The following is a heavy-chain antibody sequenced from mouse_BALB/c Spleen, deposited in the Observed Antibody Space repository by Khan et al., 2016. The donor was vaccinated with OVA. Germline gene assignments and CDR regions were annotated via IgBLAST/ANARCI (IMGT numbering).Heavy chain of an antibody. CDR1: GFNIRHYY. V-gene: IGHV14-4*02. D-gene: IGHD4-1*01. CDR3: TTGWGYAMDY. Sequence: VQLQQSGADLVRSGASVKLSCIASGFNIRHYYLHWVKQRPEQGLEWIGWIDPDNGDTEYDTKFQGKATMTADTSSNTAYLQLSILTSEDTAVYYCTTGWGYAMDYWGQGTSVTVSS. CDR2: IDPDNGDT. J-gene: IGHJ4*01.